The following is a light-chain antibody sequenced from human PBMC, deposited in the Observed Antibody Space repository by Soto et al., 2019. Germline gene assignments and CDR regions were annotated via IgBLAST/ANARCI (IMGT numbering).Light chain of an antibody. CDR3: CSYAHRSPPLYV. CDR2: GVT. V-gene: IGLV2-8*01. J-gene: IGLJ1*01. Sequence: QSALTQPPSASGSLGQSVTIPCTGTSSDVGAYDYVSWYQQHPGKAPKLVIYGVTERPSGVPDRFSGSKSGNTASLTVSGLQSEDEADYYCCSYAHRSPPLYVFGTGTKLTVL. CDR1: SSDVGAYDY.